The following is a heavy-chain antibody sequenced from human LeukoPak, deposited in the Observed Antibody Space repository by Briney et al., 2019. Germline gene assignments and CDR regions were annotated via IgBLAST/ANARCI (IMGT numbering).Heavy chain of an antibody. D-gene: IGHD2-15*01. CDR2: IYYSGST. Sequence: SETLSLTCTVSGGSISSSSYYWGWIRQPPGKGLEWIGSIYYSGSTYYDPSLKSRVTISVDTSKNQFSLKLSSVTAADTAVYYCARAQFSGSTDNYYYYGMDVWGQGTTVTVSS. V-gene: IGHV4-39*01. CDR1: GGSISSSSYY. CDR3: ARAQFSGSTDNYYYYGMDV. J-gene: IGHJ6*02.